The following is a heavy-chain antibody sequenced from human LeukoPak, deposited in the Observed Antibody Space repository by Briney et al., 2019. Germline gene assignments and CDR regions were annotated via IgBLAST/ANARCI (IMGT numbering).Heavy chain of an antibody. J-gene: IGHJ4*02. V-gene: IGHV4-59*12. CDR2: IYYSGST. Sequence: SETLSLTCTVSGGSISDYYWSWIRQPPGKGLEWIGYIYYSGSTSYSPSLKSPATISLDTSKNQFSLKLTSVTAADTAVYYCASSGYSSGWPSGYFNYWAREPWSPSPQ. CDR1: GGSISDYY. CDR3: ASSGYSSGWPSGYFNY. D-gene: IGHD6-19*01.